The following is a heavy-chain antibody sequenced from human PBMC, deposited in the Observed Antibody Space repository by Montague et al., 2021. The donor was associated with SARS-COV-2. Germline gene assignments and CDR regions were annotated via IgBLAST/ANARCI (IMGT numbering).Heavy chain of an antibody. CDR3: ARLPYFYDSTHAFDI. V-gene: IGHV4-61*02. CDR1: GGSISSGSYY. J-gene: IGHJ3*02. D-gene: IGHD3-22*01. Sequence: TLSLTCTVSGGSISSGSYYWTWIRQPAGKGLEWIGRIYTSGSANYNASLKSRVTISVDTSKNQFSLRLSSVTAADTAVYYCARLPYFYDSTHAFDIWGQGTMVTVSS. CDR2: IYTSGSA.